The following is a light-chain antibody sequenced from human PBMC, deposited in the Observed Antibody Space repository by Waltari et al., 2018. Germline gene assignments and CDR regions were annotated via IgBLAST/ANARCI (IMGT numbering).Light chain of an antibody. CDR3: QQYDNLPIT. CDR1: QDISNS. Sequence: DIQMTQSPSSLSASVGDRVTITCQASQDISNSLNWHQQKPGKAPKLLIYDASNLETGVPSTFSGSGSGTDFTFTISSLQPEDIATYYCQQYDNLPITFGQGTRLEIK. V-gene: IGKV1-33*01. J-gene: IGKJ5*01. CDR2: DAS.